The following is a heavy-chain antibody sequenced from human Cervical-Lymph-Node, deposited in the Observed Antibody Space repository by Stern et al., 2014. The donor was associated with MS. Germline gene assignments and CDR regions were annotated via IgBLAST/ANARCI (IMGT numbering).Heavy chain of an antibody. J-gene: IGHJ4*02. CDR1: GFTVSSNY. CDR2: IYSGGST. D-gene: IGHD1-1*01. V-gene: IGHV3-66*01. CDR3: ARTHDGSGRGAFFDY. Sequence: EVQLVQSGGGLVQPGGSLRLSCAASGFTVSSNYMSWVRQAPGKGLEWVSVIYSGGSTYYADSVKGRFTISRDNSKNTLYLQMNSLRAEDTAVYYCARTHDGSGRGAFFDYWGQGTLVTVSS.